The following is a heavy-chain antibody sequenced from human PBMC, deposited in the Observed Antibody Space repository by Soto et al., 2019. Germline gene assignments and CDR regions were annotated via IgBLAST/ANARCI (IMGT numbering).Heavy chain of an antibody. CDR1: GFTFSGSA. CDR2: IRSKANSYAT. J-gene: IGHJ6*03. CDR3: TRQLGGDYYYYYYMDV. V-gene: IGHV3-73*01. D-gene: IGHD4-17*01. Sequence: GGSLRLSCAASGFTFSGSAMHWVRQASGKGLEWVGRIRSKANSYATAYAASGKGRFTISRDDSKNTAYLQMNSLKTEDTAVYYCTRQLGGDYYYYYYMDVWGKGTTVTVSS.